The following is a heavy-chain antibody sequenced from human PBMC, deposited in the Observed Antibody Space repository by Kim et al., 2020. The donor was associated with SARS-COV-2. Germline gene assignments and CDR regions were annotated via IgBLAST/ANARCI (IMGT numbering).Heavy chain of an antibody. D-gene: IGHD1-1*01. V-gene: IGHV3-48*02. CDR1: GFTFSSYM. J-gene: IGHJ6*02. Sequence: GGSQRLSCVASGFTFSSYMINWVRQAPGKGLEWVSSISSSGSGIYFADSVKGRFTISRDNAKNSLYLQMNSLRDEDTAVYYCARDLLEPNYHYYGMDVWGQGTTVTVSS. CDR3: ARDLLEPNYHYYGMDV. CDR2: ISSSGSGI.